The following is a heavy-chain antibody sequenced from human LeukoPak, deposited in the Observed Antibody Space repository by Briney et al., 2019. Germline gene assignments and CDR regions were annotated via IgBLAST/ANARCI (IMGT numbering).Heavy chain of an antibody. Sequence: GGSLRLSCAASGFTFSSYDMHWVRQAPGKGLEWVAVMWSDGSNKYHADSVKGRFTIARDNSKNTLYLQMNSLRAEDTAVYYCARNSALDYWGQGTLVTVSS. CDR3: ARNSALDY. CDR2: MWSDGSNK. D-gene: IGHD2/OR15-2a*01. V-gene: IGHV3-33*01. CDR1: GFTFSSYD. J-gene: IGHJ4*02.